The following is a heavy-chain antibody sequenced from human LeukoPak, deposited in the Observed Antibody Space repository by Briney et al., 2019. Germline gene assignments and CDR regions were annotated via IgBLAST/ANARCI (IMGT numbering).Heavy chain of an antibody. CDR3: ARGRLRLGELWHAFDI. CDR1: GYSFTTYG. CDR2: INPHSGGR. D-gene: IGHD3-16*01. Sequence: VASVKVSCKASGYSFTTYGISWVRQAPGQGLEWMGWINPHSGGRNLAQKFQGRVTMTRDTSISTACMELSRLRSDDTAVYYCARGRLRLGELWHAFDIWGQGTMVTVSS. V-gene: IGHV1-2*02. J-gene: IGHJ3*02.